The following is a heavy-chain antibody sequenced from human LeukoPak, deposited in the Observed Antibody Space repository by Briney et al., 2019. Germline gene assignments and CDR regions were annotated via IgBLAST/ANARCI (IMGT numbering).Heavy chain of an antibody. CDR3: ARRRAEGGSNGHYNWFDP. V-gene: IGHV4-59*08. Sequence: PSEPLSLTCTVSGDSLNAYYWGWIRQPPGKGLEWIDYIYFSGTTKYNPSLERRFTLSVDTSKNQFSLKLSSVTAPDTAVYYCARRRAEGGSNGHYNWFDPWGQGILVTVSS. J-gene: IGHJ5*02. CDR2: IYFSGTT. D-gene: IGHD6-13*01. CDR1: GDSLNAYY.